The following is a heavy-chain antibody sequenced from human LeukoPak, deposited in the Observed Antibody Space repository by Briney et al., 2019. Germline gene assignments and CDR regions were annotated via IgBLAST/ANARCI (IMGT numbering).Heavy chain of an antibody. J-gene: IGHJ5*02. Sequence: SETLSLTCTVSGGSISSSSYYWGWIRQPPGKGLEWIGSIYYSESTYYNPSLKSRVTISVDTSKNQFSLKLSSVTAADTAVYYCAATYYDFWSGLNWFDPWGQGTLVTVSS. CDR1: GGSISSSSYY. CDR2: IYYSEST. V-gene: IGHV4-39*01. CDR3: AATYYDFWSGLNWFDP. D-gene: IGHD3-3*01.